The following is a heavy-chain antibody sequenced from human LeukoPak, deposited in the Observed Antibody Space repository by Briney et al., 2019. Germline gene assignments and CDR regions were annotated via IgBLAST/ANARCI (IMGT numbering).Heavy chain of an antibody. J-gene: IGHJ4*02. Sequence: PGESLKTSCKGSGYNFTSYWIGWVRQMPGKGLEWMGIIYPGDSDTRYSPSFQGQVTFSADKSISTAYLQWSSLKASDTAMYYCARQSGYSYGYYVYWGRGTLVTVSS. V-gene: IGHV5-51*01. D-gene: IGHD5-18*01. CDR2: IYPGDSDT. CDR1: GYNFTSYW. CDR3: ARQSGYSYGYYVY.